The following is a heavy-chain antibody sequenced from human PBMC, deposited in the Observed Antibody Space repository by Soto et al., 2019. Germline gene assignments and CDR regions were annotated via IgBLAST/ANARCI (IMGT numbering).Heavy chain of an antibody. CDR3: ARGGILTAYTLPFFDY. D-gene: IGHD3-9*01. CDR2: ISSGGTYI. Sequence: GGSLRLSCAASGFTFSSYSMNWVRQAPGKGLEWVSSISSGGTYIYYVDSVKGRFTISRDSAKNSLYLQMNSLRAEDTAVYYCARGGILTAYTLPFFDYWGQGTLVTVSS. CDR1: GFTFSSYS. J-gene: IGHJ4*02. V-gene: IGHV3-21*01.